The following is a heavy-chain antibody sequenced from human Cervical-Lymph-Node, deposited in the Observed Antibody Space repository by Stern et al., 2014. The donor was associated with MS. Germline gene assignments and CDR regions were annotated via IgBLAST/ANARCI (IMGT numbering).Heavy chain of an antibody. Sequence: QVQLQESGPGLVKPSETVSLTCAVSGGSVSSKYWNLIRQPPGKGLEWIGYIYSDGSTNYNPSLKSRVVISLDTSTNQFSLSLTSVTAADTAVYYCARVTGRGTRQNWFDSWGQGTLVTVSS. V-gene: IGHV4-59*02. CDR2: IYSDGST. D-gene: IGHD1-26*01. CDR1: GGSVSSKY. CDR3: ARVTGRGTRQNWFDS. J-gene: IGHJ5*01.